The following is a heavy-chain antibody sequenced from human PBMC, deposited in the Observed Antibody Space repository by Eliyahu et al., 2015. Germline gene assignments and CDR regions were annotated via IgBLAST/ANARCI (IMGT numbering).Heavy chain of an antibody. CDR2: ISYSGST. CDR3: AGSPSGNYGIGI. J-gene: IGHJ3*02. CDR1: GGSIIYDF. V-gene: IGHV4-59*01. Sequence: QVQLQDSGPGLVKPXETLSLTCSVSGGSIIYDFWXWIRQPPGKGLQWIGFISYSGSTNHNPSLRSRVTMSMDTSKNQFSLRLTSVTAADTAVYYCAGSPSGNYGIGIWGQGTMVTVSS. D-gene: IGHD1-26*01.